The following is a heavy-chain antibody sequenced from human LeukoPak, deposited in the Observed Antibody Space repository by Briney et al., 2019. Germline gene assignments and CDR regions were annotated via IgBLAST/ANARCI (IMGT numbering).Heavy chain of an antibody. Sequence: GGSLRLSCATSGFSFSTYSMNWVRQVPGERLVWVSRINSDGSSTSYAAFVKGRFTIARDNAKNTLYLQMNSLRAEDTAVYYCASAIRGVLLDYWGQGTLVTVSS. CDR1: GFSFSTYS. CDR2: INSDGSST. J-gene: IGHJ4*02. V-gene: IGHV3-74*01. CDR3: ASAIRGVLLDY. D-gene: IGHD3-10*01.